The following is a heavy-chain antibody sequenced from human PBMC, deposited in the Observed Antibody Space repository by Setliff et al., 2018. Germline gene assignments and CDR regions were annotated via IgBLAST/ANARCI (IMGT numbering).Heavy chain of an antibody. CDR1: GGSISSGGYY. CDR2: IYYSGST. CDR3: AREGHNWNYVLPYFDY. J-gene: IGHJ4*02. Sequence: PSETLSLTCTVSGGSISSGGYYWSWIRQHPGKGLEWIGYIYYSGSTYYNPSLKSRVTISVDTSRNQFSLKLSSVTAADTAVYYCAREGHNWNYVLPYFDYWGQGTLVTVSS. D-gene: IGHD1-7*01. V-gene: IGHV4-31*03.